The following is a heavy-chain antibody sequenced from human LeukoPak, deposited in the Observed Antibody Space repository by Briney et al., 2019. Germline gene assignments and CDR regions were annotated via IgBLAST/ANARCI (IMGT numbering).Heavy chain of an antibody. V-gene: IGHV4-31*03. Sequence: SETLSLTCTVSGGSITNNNYYWSWIRQHPGKGLEWIGYIYYSGSTYYNPSLKGRVTISVDTSKNQFSLKLSSVTAADTAVYYCARENGLGRSAIDYWGQGTLVTVSS. CDR2: IYYSGST. D-gene: IGHD3-10*01. J-gene: IGHJ4*02. CDR1: GGSITNNNYY. CDR3: ARENGLGRSAIDY.